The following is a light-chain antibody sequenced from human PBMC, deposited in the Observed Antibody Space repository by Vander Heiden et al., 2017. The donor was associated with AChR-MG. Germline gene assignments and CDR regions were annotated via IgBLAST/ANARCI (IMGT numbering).Light chain of an antibody. J-gene: IGLJ2*01. CDR3: QAWDSSTVV. V-gene: IGLV3-1*01. Sequence: SYELTQPPSVSVSPGQTASIPCSGDKLGDKYACWYQQKPGQSPVLVIYQDSKRPSGIPERFSGSNSGKTATLTISGTQAMDEADYYCQAWDSSTVVFGGGTKLTVL. CDR1: KLGDKY. CDR2: QDS.